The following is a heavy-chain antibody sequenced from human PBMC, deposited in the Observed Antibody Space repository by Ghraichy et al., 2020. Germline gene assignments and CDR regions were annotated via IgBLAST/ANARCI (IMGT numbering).Heavy chain of an antibody. Sequence: LSLTCAASGFTVSSTYMSWVRQAPGKGLDWVSVIYSDGRTFYADSVKGRFTISRDNSENTVFLQMNSLRPEDTAVYYCARRCSSTSCSHGAFDIWGQGTMVTVSS. V-gene: IGHV3-66*04. CDR3: ARRCSSTSCSHGAFDI. CDR2: IYSDGRT. CDR1: GFTVSSTY. J-gene: IGHJ3*02. D-gene: IGHD2-2*01.